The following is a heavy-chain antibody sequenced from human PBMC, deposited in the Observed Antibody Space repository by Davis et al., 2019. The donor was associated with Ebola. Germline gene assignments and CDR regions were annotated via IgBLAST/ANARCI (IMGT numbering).Heavy chain of an antibody. CDR2: VSYDGSDK. D-gene: IGHD3-22*01. V-gene: IGHV3-30*03. CDR1: GFTFSTYG. CDR3: VTDADYDEDFDY. Sequence: GESLKISCVASGFTFSTYGMHWVRQAPGKGLEWLTYVSYDGSDKWFADSVKGRFNISRDNSKNTLYLQMNSLSDEDTAIYYCVTDADYDEDFDYWGQGTLVTVSS. J-gene: IGHJ4*02.